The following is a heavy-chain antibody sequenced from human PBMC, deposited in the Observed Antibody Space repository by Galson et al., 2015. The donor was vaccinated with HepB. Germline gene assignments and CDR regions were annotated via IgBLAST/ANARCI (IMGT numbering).Heavy chain of an antibody. CDR3: ARDGNRDGWFDP. J-gene: IGHJ5*02. D-gene: IGHD1-14*01. V-gene: IGHV3-33*01. CDR1: GFTFSSYG. CDR2: IWYDGSNK. Sequence: SLRLSCAASGFTFSSYGMHWVRQAPGKGLEWVAVIWYDGSNKYYADSVKGRFTISRDNSKNTLYLQMNSLRAEDTAVYYCARDGNRDGWFDPWGQGTLVTVSS.